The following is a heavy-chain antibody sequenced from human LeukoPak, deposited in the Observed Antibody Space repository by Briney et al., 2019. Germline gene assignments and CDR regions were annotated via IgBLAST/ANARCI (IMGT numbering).Heavy chain of an antibody. V-gene: IGHV3-48*03. J-gene: IGHJ4*02. Sequence: GGSLRLSCAASGFTFSSYEMNWVRQAPGKGLEWVSYISSSGSTIYYADSVKGRFTISRDNSENTLYLQMNSLRAEDTAVYYCAKEMANCGGDCYSPFDYWGQGTLVTVSS. CDR1: GFTFSSYE. CDR2: ISSSGSTI. CDR3: AKEMANCGGDCYSPFDY. D-gene: IGHD2-21*02.